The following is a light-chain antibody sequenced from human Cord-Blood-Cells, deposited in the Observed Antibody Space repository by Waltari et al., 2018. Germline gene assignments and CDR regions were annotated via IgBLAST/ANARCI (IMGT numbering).Light chain of an antibody. V-gene: IGLV2-14*01. CDR2: EVS. CDR1: GSDVGGYNY. J-gene: IGLJ2*01. CDR3: SSYTSSSTLV. Sequence: QSALTQPASVSGSPGQSITISCIGPGSDVGGYNYVSWYQQHPGKAPKLMIYEVSNRPSGVSNRFSGSKSGNTASLTISGLQAEDEADYYCSSYTSSSTLVFGGGTKLTVL.